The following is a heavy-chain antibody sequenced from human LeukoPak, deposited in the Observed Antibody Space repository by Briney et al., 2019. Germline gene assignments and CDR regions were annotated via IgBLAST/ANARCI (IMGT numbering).Heavy chain of an antibody. V-gene: IGHV3-53*01. CDR2: IYSGGST. CDR1: GFTLSSNY. Sequence: GGSLRLSCAASGFTLSSNYMSWVRQAPGKGLEWVSVIYSGGSTYYADSVKGRFTISRDNSKNTLYLQMNSLRAEDTAVYYCARVHCSSTSCSDYWGQGTLVTVSS. D-gene: IGHD2-2*01. J-gene: IGHJ4*02. CDR3: ARVHCSSTSCSDY.